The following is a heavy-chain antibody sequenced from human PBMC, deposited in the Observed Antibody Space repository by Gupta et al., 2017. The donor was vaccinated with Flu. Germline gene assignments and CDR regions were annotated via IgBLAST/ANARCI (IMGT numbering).Heavy chain of an antibody. CDR3: TRDRRGYYYDSSGGYYGMDV. CDR1: GFTFGDYA. Sequence: EVQLVESGGGLVQPGRSLRLSCTASGFTFGDYAMSWVRQAPGKGLEWVGFIRSKAYGGTTEYAGSVKGRFTISRDDSKSIAYLQMNSLKTEDTAVYYCTRDRRGYYYDSSGGYYGMDVWGQGTTVTVSS. V-gene: IGHV3-49*04. CDR2: IRSKAYGGTT. J-gene: IGHJ6*02. D-gene: IGHD3-22*01.